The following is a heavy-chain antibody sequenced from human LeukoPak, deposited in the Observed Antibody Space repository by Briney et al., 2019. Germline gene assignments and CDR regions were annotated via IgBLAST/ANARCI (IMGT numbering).Heavy chain of an antibody. Sequence: ASVKVSCKTSGYIFTNHGISWVRQAPGQGLEWMAWISAYNGNTEYSQNFQGRVTMTMDTSTSTAYMELKSLTADDTAVYYCARVGAGGSGSYYGAFDIWGQGTMVTVSS. D-gene: IGHD3-10*01. CDR1: GYIFTNHG. V-gene: IGHV1-18*01. J-gene: IGHJ3*02. CDR3: ARVGAGGSGSYYGAFDI. CDR2: ISAYNGNT.